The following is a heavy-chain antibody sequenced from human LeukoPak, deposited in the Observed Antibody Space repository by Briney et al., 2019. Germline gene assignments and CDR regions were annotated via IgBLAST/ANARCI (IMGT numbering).Heavy chain of an antibody. CDR2: IYYSGRT. V-gene: IGHV4-59*08. Sequence: SETLSLTCTVSSGSIISYYWSWIRQTPGKPLEWIGDIYYSGRTSYNPPLKSRVTISVDTSNNQFSLRLASVTAADTAVYFCARHGGTVAINDAFDIWGQGTMVTVSS. J-gene: IGHJ3*02. CDR1: SGSIISYY. D-gene: IGHD1/OR15-1a*01. CDR3: ARHGGTVAINDAFDI.